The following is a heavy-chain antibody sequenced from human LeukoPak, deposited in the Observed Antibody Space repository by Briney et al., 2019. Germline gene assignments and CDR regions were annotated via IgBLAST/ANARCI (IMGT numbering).Heavy chain of an antibody. CDR3: ARAIAVAGNSGFDI. J-gene: IGHJ3*02. CDR2: ISSNGGST. Sequence: PGGSLRLSCAASGFTFSSYAMHWVRQAPGKGLEYVSAISSNGGSTYYANSVKGRFTISRDNSKNTLYLQMGSLRAEDTAVYYCARAIAVAGNSGFDIWGQGTMVTVSS. D-gene: IGHD6-19*01. V-gene: IGHV3-64*01. CDR1: GFTFSSYA.